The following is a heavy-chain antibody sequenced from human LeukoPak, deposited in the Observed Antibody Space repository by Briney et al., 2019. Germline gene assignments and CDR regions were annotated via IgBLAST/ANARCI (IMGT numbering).Heavy chain of an antibody. V-gene: IGHV4-39*01. Sequence: SETLSLTCTVSGGSISSSSYYWGWIRQPPGKGLEWIGSIYYSGSTYYNPSLKSRITISVNTPKNQFSLKLSSVTAADTAVYYCARAGYSYDMDVWGQGTTVTVSS. CDR3: ARAGYSYDMDV. CDR2: IYYSGST. D-gene: IGHD5-18*01. CDR1: GGSISSSSYY. J-gene: IGHJ6*02.